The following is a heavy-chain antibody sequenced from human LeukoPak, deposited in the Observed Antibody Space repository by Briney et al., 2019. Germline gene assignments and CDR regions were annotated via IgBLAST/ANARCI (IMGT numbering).Heavy chain of an antibody. V-gene: IGHV4-59*12. Sequence: PSETLSLTCTVSGGSISSYYWSWIRQPPGKGLEWIGYIYYSGSTNYNPSLKSRVTISVDTSKNQFSLKLSSVTAADTAVYYCARSTYHTYYFDYWGQGTLVTVSS. CDR1: GGSISSYY. D-gene: IGHD1-14*01. CDR3: ARSTYHTYYFDY. CDR2: IYYSGST. J-gene: IGHJ4*02.